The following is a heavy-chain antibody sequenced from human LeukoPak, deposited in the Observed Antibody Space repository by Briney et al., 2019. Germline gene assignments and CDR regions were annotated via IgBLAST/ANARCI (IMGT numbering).Heavy chain of an antibody. CDR3: AKDIGSSWYDPYFDY. J-gene: IGHJ4*02. V-gene: IGHV4-34*01. CDR1: GGSFSGYY. Sequence: PSETLSPTCAVYGGSFSGYYWSWIRQPPGKGLEWIGEINHSGSTNYNPSLKSRVTISVDTSKNQFSLKLSSVTAADTAVYYCAKDIGSSWYDPYFDYWGQGTLVTVSS. D-gene: IGHD6-13*01. CDR2: INHSGST.